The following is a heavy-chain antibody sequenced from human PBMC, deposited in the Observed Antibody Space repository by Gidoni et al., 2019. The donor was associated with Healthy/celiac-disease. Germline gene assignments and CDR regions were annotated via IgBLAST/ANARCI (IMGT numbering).Heavy chain of an antibody. V-gene: IGHV3-23*01. J-gene: IGHJ4*02. CDR1: GFTFSSYA. CDR3: AKTGYCSGGSCYYFDY. CDR2: ISGSGGST. Sequence: EVQLLESGGGLVQPGGSLRLSCAASGFTFSSYAMSWVRQAPGKGLEWVSAISGSGGSTYYADSVKGRFTISRDNSKNTLYLQMNSLRAEDTAVYYCAKTGYCSGGSCYYFDYWGQGTLVTVSS. D-gene: IGHD2-15*01.